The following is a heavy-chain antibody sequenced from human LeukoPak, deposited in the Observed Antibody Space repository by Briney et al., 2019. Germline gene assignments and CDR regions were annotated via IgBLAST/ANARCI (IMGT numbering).Heavy chain of an antibody. Sequence: GGSLRLSCAASGFTFRNYDMTWVRQAPGKGLEWVSGVSAGADTIDYADSVKGRFTISRDNSKSTLYLQMNSLRADDTAVYYCAFRGLRGYWGQGTLVTVSS. CDR2: VSAGADTI. D-gene: IGHD3-10*01. CDR1: GFTFRNYD. J-gene: IGHJ4*02. CDR3: AFRGLRGY. V-gene: IGHV3-23*01.